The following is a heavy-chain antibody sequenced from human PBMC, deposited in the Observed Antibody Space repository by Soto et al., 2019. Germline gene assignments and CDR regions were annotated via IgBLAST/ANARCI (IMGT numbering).Heavy chain of an antibody. J-gene: IGHJ6*02. CDR1: GFTFSSYG. CDR2: IWYDGSNK. Sequence: QVQLVESGGGVVQPGRSLRLSCAASGFTFSSYGMHWVRRAPGKGLEWVAVIWYDGSNKYYADSVKGRFTISRDNSKNTLYLQMNSLRAEDTAVYYCARDGTTVPYYYYGMDVWGQGTTVTVSS. CDR3: ARDGTTVPYYYYGMDV. V-gene: IGHV3-33*01. D-gene: IGHD4-17*01.